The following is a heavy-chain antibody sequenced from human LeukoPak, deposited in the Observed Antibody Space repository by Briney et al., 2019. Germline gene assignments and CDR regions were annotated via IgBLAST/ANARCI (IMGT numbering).Heavy chain of an antibody. CDR1: GFTFSIYE. V-gene: IGHV3-48*03. CDR2: LNSSGSTI. J-gene: IGHJ4*02. Sequence: GGSLRLSCAASGFTFSIYEMNWVRQAPGKGLEWVSYLNSSGSTIYYADSVKGRFTISRDNAKNSLYLQMNSLRAEDTAVYYCARSEKGYSYGYAEASFDYWGQGTLVTVSS. D-gene: IGHD5-18*01. CDR3: ARSEKGYSYGYAEASFDY.